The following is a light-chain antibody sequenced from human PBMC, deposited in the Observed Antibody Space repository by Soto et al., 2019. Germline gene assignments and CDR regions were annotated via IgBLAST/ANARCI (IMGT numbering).Light chain of an antibody. CDR3: LRYNAFSQT. CDR2: DAS. J-gene: IGKJ1*01. Sequence: DIQMTQSPSTLSASVGDRVTITCRASQSMNDRLAWYQQKPGKAPKVLISDASSLQSGVPSRFSGSGSGTEFTLTIDRLQPDDVATYYCLRYNAFSQTFGQGTKVEL. V-gene: IGKV1-5*01. CDR1: QSMNDR.